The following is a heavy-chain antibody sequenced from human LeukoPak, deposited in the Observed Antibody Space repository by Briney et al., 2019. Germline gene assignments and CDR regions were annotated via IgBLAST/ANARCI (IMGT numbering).Heavy chain of an antibody. CDR1: GFTFDDYA. CDR2: ISWNSGSI. D-gene: IGHD1-1*01. J-gene: IGHJ4*02. V-gene: IGHV3-9*01. Sequence: GGSLRLSCAASGFTFDDYAMHWVRQAPGKGLEWVSGISWNSGSIGYADSVKGRFTISRDNSKNTLYLQMNSLRAEDTAVYYCAKDHPGTTCFDYWGQGTLVTVSS. CDR3: AKDHPGTTCFDY.